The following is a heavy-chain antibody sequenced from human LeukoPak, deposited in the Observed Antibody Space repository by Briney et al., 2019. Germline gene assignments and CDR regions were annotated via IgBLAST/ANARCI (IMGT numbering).Heavy chain of an antibody. CDR2: IYHSGST. J-gene: IGHJ4*02. CDR3: ARGCAGSCSSTSCYSTLAFDY. CDR1: GYSISSGYY. Sequence: SETLSLTCAVSGYSISSGYYWGWIRQPPGKGLEWIGSIYHSGSTYYNPSLKSRVTISVDTSKNQFSLKLSSVTAADTAVYYCARGCAGSCSSTSCYSTLAFDYWGQGTLVTVSS. D-gene: IGHD2-2*02. V-gene: IGHV4-38-2*01.